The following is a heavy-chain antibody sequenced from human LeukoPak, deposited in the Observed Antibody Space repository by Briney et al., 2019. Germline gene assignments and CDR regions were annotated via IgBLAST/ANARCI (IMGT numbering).Heavy chain of an antibody. Sequence: GGSLRLSCAASGFTFSTSSMNWVRQAPGKGLGWVSYIRSSSSAIYYADSVKGRFTISRDNAKNSLYLQMNSLRVEDTAVYYCAREYSSSFDYWGQGTLVTVSS. CDR3: AREYSSSFDY. D-gene: IGHD6-6*01. CDR1: GFTFSTSS. V-gene: IGHV3-48*01. CDR2: IRSSSSAI. J-gene: IGHJ4*02.